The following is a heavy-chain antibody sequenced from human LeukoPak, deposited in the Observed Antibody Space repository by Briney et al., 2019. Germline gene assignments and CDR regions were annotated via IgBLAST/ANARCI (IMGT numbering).Heavy chain of an antibody. J-gene: IGHJ3*02. Sequence: ASVKVSCKASGYTFTSYYMHWVRQAPGQGLEWMGIINPSGGSTSYAQKFQGRVTMTRDTSTSTVYMELSSLRSEDTAVYYCARANEERWLHTLRAFDIWGQGTMVTVSS. CDR3: ARANEERWLHTLRAFDI. V-gene: IGHV1-46*01. CDR1: GYTFTSYY. D-gene: IGHD5-24*01. CDR2: INPSGGST.